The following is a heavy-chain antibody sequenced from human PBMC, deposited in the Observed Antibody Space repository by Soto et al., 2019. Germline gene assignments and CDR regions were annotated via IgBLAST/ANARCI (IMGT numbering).Heavy chain of an antibody. CDR1: GGSFSGYY. D-gene: IGHD2-8*01. J-gene: IGHJ5*02. CDR3: ARAKMLTARWFDP. V-gene: IGHV4-34*01. CDR2: INHSGST. Sequence: QVQLQQWGAGLLKPSETLSLTCAVYGGSFSGYYWSWIRQPPGKGLEWIGEINHSGSTNYNPSLKSRVTISVDTSKNQFSLKLSSVTAADTAVYYCARAKMLTARWFDPWGQGTLVTVSS.